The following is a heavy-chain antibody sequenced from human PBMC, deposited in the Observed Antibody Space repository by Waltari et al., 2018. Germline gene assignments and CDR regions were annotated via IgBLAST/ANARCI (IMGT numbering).Heavy chain of an antibody. J-gene: IGHJ4*02. CDR2: ISSGSSYI. V-gene: IGHV3-21*01. D-gene: IGHD2-15*01. CDR3: AREWGVMVGTAGFYFDY. Sequence: EVQLVGSGGGLVKPGGSLRLSCAASGFTFSSYTMNWVRQAPGKGHGWVSSISSGSSYIYYADSVNGRFAITRENAKNSLYRQMNSLRVEDTAVYYCAREWGVMVGTAGFYFDYWGQGALVTVSS. CDR1: GFTFSSYT.